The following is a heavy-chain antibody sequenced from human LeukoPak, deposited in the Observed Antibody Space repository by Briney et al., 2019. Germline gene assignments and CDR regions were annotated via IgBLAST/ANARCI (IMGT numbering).Heavy chain of an antibody. Sequence: GGSLRLSCAASGFPFSSYSMNWVRQAPGKGLEWVSSISSSSTYIYYADSVKGRFTISRGNAKNSLYLQMNSLRAEDTAFYYCAREAYNAFDYWARGTLVTVSS. V-gene: IGHV3-21*01. J-gene: IGHJ4*02. CDR1: GFPFSSYS. CDR3: AREAYNAFDY. CDR2: ISSSSTYI. D-gene: IGHD1-1*01.